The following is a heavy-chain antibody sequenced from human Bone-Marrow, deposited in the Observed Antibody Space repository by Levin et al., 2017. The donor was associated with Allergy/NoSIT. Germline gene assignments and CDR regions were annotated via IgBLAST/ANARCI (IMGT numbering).Heavy chain of an antibody. V-gene: IGHV3-30*03. CDR3: ARLGFESSRPTRMIDY. CDR2: ITYDGGRI. CDR1: GFTFSSYV. D-gene: IGHD6-19*01. Sequence: GGSLRLSCAASGFTFSSYVMHWVRQAPGKGLDWVAYITYDGGRIYYADSVKGRFTVSRDNSKNTLYLEMNSLRVEDTAVYYCARLGFESSRPTRMIDYWGHGTLVTVSS. J-gene: IGHJ4*01.